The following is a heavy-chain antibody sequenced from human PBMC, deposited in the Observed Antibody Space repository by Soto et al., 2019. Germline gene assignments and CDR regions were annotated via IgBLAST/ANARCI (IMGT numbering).Heavy chain of an antibody. D-gene: IGHD4-4*01. V-gene: IGHV1-3*01. CDR2: INGDNGNT. Sequence: ASVKVSCKSSGYTFSNYVMHWVRQAPGQRPEWMGWINGDNGNTKYSQKFQGRVTITRDTSASTAYMELRSLTSADTAVYYCARPRSPLYRGRIDYNGFDYWG. CDR3: ARPRSPLYRGRIDYNGFDY. J-gene: IGHJ4*01. CDR1: GYTFSNYV.